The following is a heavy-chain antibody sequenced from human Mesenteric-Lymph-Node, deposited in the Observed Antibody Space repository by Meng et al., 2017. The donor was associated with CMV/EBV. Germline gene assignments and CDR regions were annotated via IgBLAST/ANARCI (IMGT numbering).Heavy chain of an antibody. J-gene: IGHJ5*02. Sequence: GESLKISCAASGFTFSSYAMHWVRQAPGKGLEWVAVISYDGSNKYYADSVKGRFTISRDNSKNTLYLQMNSLRAEDTAVYYCAREDSAGSNWFDPWGQGTLVTSPQ. CDR3: AREDSAGSNWFDP. V-gene: IGHV3-30*04. D-gene: IGHD3-22*01. CDR1: GFTFSSYA. CDR2: ISYDGSNK.